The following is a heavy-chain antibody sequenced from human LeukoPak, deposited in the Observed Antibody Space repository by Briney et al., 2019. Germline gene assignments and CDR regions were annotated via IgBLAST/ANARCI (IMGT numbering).Heavy chain of an antibody. J-gene: IGHJ5*02. D-gene: IGHD3-10*01. CDR1: GGSISSGDYH. CDR2: IHDSGST. V-gene: IGHV4-30-4*01. Sequence: SQTLSLTCTVSGGSISSGDYHWNWIRQPPGKGLEWIGFIHDSGSTLYSPSLKSRIIISRDVSRNQFSLQLTSVTAADTAVYYCARGFGSGNYYYGWFDPWGQGALVTVSS. CDR3: ARGFGSGNYYYGWFDP.